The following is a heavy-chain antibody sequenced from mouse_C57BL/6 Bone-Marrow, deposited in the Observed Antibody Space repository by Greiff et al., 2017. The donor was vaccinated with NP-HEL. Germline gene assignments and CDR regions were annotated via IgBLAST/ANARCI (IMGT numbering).Heavy chain of an antibody. CDR3: ARSEWDDYFDY. CDR1: GYTFTDYY. Sequence: VQLQQSGPELVKPGASVKISCKASGYTFTDYYMNWVKQSHGKSLEWIGDINPNNGGTSYNQKFKGKATLTVDKSSSTAYMELRSLTSEDSAVYYCARSEWDDYFDYGGQGTTLTVSS. CDR2: INPNNGGT. V-gene: IGHV1-26*01. J-gene: IGHJ2*01. D-gene: IGHD4-1*01.